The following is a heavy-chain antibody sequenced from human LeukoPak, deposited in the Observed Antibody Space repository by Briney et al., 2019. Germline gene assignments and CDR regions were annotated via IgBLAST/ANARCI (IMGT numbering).Heavy chain of an antibody. CDR1: GFSLSTSGMC. Sequence: SGPTLVNPTQTLTLTFTFSGFSLSTSGMCVSWIRQPPGKALEWLALIDWDDDKYYSTSLKTRLTISKDTSKNQVVLTMTNMDPVDTATYYCARISYGDYSSWFDPWGQGTLVTVSS. J-gene: IGHJ5*02. CDR3: ARISYGDYSSWFDP. D-gene: IGHD4-17*01. V-gene: IGHV2-70*01. CDR2: IDWDDDK.